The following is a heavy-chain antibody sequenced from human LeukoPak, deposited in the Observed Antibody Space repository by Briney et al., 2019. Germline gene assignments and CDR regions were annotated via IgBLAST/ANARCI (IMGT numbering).Heavy chain of an antibody. CDR3: ARDRRYGYYFDY. CDR1: GFTFSDYW. J-gene: IGHJ4*02. Sequence: PGGSLRLSCAASGFTFSDYWMSWVRLAPGKGLEWVANIKQDGSEIYYVDSVKGRFTISRDNAKNSLYLQMNSLRAEDTAVYYCARDRRYGYYFDYWGQGILVTVSS. CDR2: IKQDGSEI. D-gene: IGHD5-18*01. V-gene: IGHV3-7*01.